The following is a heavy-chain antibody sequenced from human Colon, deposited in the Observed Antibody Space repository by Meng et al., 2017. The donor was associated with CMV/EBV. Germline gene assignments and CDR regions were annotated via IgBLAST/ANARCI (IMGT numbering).Heavy chain of an antibody. Sequence: QGERVQAGNGVKKPVASVKGSCKTSGYTFPANHLHWVRQAPGQGLEWMGWIYPQDGGTYFAQKFQDRVTLTRDTSITTAYMELSGLTSDDTAIYYCVRESWYFDFWGEGTLVTVSS. CDR1: GYTFPANH. J-gene: IGHJ4*02. CDR3: VRESWYFDF. CDR2: IYPQDGGT. D-gene: IGHD6-13*01. V-gene: IGHV1-2*02.